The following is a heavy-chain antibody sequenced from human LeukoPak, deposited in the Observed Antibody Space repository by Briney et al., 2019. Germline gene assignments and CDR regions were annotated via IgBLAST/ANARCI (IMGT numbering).Heavy chain of an antibody. Sequence: SETLSLTCTVSGGSVSSGPYYWSWIRQPPGEGLEWIGWENNYNVSLKSRVTISVDKSKNQFSLRLNSVTAADTAVYYCARQGSDCSGGTCYHFDYWGQGTLVTVSS. J-gene: IGHJ4*02. CDR1: GGSVSSGPYY. V-gene: IGHV4-61*01. D-gene: IGHD2-15*01. CDR3: ARQGSDCSGGTCYHFDY. CDR2: WEN.